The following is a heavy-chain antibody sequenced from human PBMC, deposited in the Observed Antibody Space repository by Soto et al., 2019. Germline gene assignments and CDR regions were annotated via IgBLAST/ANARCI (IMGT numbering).Heavy chain of an antibody. D-gene: IGHD3-9*01. CDR1: GFSLSTYT. CDR2: IFGSSGKT. J-gene: IGHJ4*02. CDR3: AKDRQPDGIWTFDY. Sequence: PGGSLRLSCAASGFSLSTYTMNWVRQAPGKGLEWLSGIFGSSGKTFYADSVKGRFTISKDNSKNMLFLQMDSLTAEDTAVYYCAKDRQPDGIWTFDYWGQGTLVTVSS. V-gene: IGHV3-23*01.